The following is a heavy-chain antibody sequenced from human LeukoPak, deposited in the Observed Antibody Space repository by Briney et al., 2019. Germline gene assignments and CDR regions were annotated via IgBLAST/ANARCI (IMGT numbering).Heavy chain of an antibody. V-gene: IGHV1-2*02. CDR2: VNSNSGGT. Sequence: ASVKVSCKTSGYRFSDYYMHWVRQAPGQGLEWMGWVNSNSGGTHYAQKFEGRVTMTRDTSISTAYMELSRLKSDDTAVYYCARGYCSGGSCYHFESWGQGTLVAVSS. CDR1: GYRFSDYY. D-gene: IGHD2-15*01. CDR3: ARGYCSGGSCYHFES. J-gene: IGHJ4*02.